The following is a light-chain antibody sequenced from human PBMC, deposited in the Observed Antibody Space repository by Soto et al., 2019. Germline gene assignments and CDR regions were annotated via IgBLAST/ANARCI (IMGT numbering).Light chain of an antibody. Sequence: QSVLTQPASVSGSPGQSITIFCTGTSSDVGGYNYVSWYQQHPGKAPKLMIYDVINRPSGVSNRFSGSKSGNSASLTISGLQAEDEADYYCSSYTSSSTYVVFGGGTKVTVL. J-gene: IGLJ2*01. V-gene: IGLV2-14*03. CDR3: SSYTSSSTYVV. CDR2: DVI. CDR1: SSDVGGYNY.